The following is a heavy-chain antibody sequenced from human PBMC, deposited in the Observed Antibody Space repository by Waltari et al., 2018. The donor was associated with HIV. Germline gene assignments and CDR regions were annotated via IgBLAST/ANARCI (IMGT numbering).Heavy chain of an antibody. V-gene: IGHV4-34*01. Sequence: QVQLQQWGAGLLKPSETLSLTCAVYGGSFSGYYWSWIRQPPGKGLEWIGEINHSGSTNSNPALKSRVTISVDTSKNQFSLKLISVTAADTAVYYCARGDYCSSTSCSSYYYYGMDVWGQGTTVTVSS. D-gene: IGHD2-2*01. J-gene: IGHJ6*02. CDR1: GGSFSGYY. CDR2: INHSGST. CDR3: ARGDYCSSTSCSSYYYYGMDV.